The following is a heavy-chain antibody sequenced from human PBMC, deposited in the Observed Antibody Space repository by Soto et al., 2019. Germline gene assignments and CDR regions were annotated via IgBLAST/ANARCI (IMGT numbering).Heavy chain of an antibody. Sequence: QVQLVQSGAEVKKPGASVKVSCKASGYTFTSYGISWVRQAPGQGLEWMGWISAYNGNTNYAQQLQGRVTMNTDTTTSTAYMELRSLRSDDTAVYYCARDGIDSSSSPTLLSVFDYWGQGTLVTVS. CDR2: ISAYNGNT. CDR1: GYTFTSYG. D-gene: IGHD6-6*01. J-gene: IGHJ4*02. CDR3: ARDGIDSSSSPTLLSVFDY. V-gene: IGHV1-18*01.